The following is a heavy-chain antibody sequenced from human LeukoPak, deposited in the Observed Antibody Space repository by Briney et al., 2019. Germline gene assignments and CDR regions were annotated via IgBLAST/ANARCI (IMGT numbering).Heavy chain of an antibody. CDR3: AKAPLPYSSGWYYFQH. CDR1: GFTFSSYA. J-gene: IGHJ1*01. V-gene: IGHV3-23*01. Sequence: GGSLRLSCAASGFTFSSYAMSWVRQVPGKGLEWVSAISGSGGSTYYADSVKGRFTISRDNSKNTLYLQMNSLRAEDTAVYYCAKAPLPYSSGWYYFQHWGQGTLVTVSS. CDR2: ISGSGGST. D-gene: IGHD6-19*01.